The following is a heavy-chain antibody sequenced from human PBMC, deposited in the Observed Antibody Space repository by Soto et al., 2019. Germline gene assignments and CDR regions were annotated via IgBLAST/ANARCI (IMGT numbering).Heavy chain of an antibody. CDR1: GYTLTELS. J-gene: IGHJ4*02. CDR2: FDPEDGET. CDR3: ATGPVANYDIVTGYYNDY. V-gene: IGHV1-24*01. D-gene: IGHD3-9*01. Sequence: ASGKVSCKVSGYTLTELSMHWVRQAPGKGFEWMGGFDPEDGETIYAQKFQGRVTMTEDTSTDTAYMELSSLRSEDTAVYYCATGPVANYDIVTGYYNDYWGKGTLVTVSS.